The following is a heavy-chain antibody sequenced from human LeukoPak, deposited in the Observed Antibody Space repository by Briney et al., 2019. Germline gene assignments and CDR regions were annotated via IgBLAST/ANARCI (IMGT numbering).Heavy chain of an antibody. Sequence: PGGSLRLSCAASGFTFSSYGMSWVRQAPGKGLEWVSGIGGSGGSTYYADSVKGQFTISRDNSKNTLYLQLNSLRDEDTAVYYCAKDQGIALTGVSDYWGQGTLVTVSS. CDR1: GFTFSSYG. CDR3: AKDQGIALTGVSDY. D-gene: IGHD6-19*01. CDR2: IGGSGGST. J-gene: IGHJ4*02. V-gene: IGHV3-23*01.